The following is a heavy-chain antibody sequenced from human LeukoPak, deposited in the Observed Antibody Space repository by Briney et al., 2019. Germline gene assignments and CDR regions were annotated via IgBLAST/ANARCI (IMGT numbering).Heavy chain of an antibody. J-gene: IGHJ6*02. CDR2: IIPIFGIA. D-gene: IGHD7-27*01. CDR1: GGTFSSYA. V-gene: IGHV1-69*04. CDR3: ARDLGDYYYYGMDV. Sequence: SVKVSCKASGGTFSSYAISWVRQAPGQGLEWMGRIIPIFGIANYAQKFQGRVTIAADKSTSTAYMELSSLRSEDTAEYYCARDLGDYYYYGMDVWGQGTTVTVSS.